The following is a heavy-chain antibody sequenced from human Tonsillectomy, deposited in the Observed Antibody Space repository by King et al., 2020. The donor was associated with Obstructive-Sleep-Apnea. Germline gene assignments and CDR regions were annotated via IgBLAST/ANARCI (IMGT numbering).Heavy chain of an antibody. Sequence: VQLVESGGGVVQPGRSLRLSCAASVFTFSSYGMHWVRQAPGKGLEWVAVIWYCGSIKYYSDSVKGRFTISRDNSKNTLFLQMNSLRAEDTAVYYCARDPLVLVGLDYWGQGTLVTVSS. V-gene: IGHV3-33*01. J-gene: IGHJ4*02. D-gene: IGHD2-8*02. CDR2: IWYCGSIK. CDR1: VFTFSSYG. CDR3: ARDPLVLVGLDY.